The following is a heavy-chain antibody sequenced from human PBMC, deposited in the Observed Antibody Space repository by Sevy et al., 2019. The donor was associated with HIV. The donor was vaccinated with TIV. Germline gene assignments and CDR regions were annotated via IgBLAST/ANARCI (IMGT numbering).Heavy chain of an antibody. V-gene: IGHV4-39*01. J-gene: IGHJ4*02. CDR1: GGSISSSSYY. Sequence: SETLSLTCTVSGGSISSSSYYWGWIRQPPGKGLEWNGSIYYSGSTSYNPSLRSRVTISVDTCKNQFSLKLSSVTAADTAVYYCAVEFYSSSWSFEYWGQGTLVTVSS. D-gene: IGHD6-13*01. CDR2: IYYSGST. CDR3: AVEFYSSSWSFEY.